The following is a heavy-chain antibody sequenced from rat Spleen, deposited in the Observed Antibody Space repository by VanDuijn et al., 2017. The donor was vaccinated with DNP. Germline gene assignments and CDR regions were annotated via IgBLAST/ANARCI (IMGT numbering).Heavy chain of an antibody. V-gene: IGHV5-29*01. Sequence: EVQLVESGGGLVQPGRSLKLSCVASGFTFDNYWMTWVRQAPTKGLEWVATISYDGSSTYYRDSVKGRFTISRDNAKSTLYLQMDSLRSEDTATDYWARLTLPFDYWGQGVMVTVSS. J-gene: IGHJ2*01. CDR1: GFTFDNYW. CDR3: ARLTLPFDY. CDR2: ISYDGSST.